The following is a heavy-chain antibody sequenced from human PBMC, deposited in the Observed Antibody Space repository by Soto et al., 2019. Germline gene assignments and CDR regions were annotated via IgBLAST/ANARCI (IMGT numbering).Heavy chain of an antibody. Sequence: GASVKVSCKASGYTFTSYAMHWVRPAPGQRLEWMGWINAGNGNTKYSQKFQGRVTKTGDTSASTAYMELSSLRSEDTSVYYCEKDGDEVAAGYHFDYWGQGTPVTVSS. V-gene: IGHV1-3*01. CDR2: INAGNGNT. CDR3: EKDGDEVAAGYHFDY. D-gene: IGHD6-13*01. J-gene: IGHJ4*02. CDR1: GYTFTSYA.